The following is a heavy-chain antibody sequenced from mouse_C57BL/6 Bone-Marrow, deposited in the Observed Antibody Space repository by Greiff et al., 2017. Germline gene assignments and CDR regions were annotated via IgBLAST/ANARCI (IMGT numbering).Heavy chain of an antibody. V-gene: IGHV14-2*01. Sequence: VQLQQSGAELVKPGASVKLSCKASGFTFTDYYMHWVKQRPDQGLEWIGRIDPADSDTNYTPKFKGKAPLTVDQSSHTAYIQLRSLTSEDTAVYYCARKGAMDYWGQGTSVTVSS. J-gene: IGHJ4*01. CDR2: IDPADSDT. CDR1: GFTFTDYY. CDR3: ARKGAMDY.